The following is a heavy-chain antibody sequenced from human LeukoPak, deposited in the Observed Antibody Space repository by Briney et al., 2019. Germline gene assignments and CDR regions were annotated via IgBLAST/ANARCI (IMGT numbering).Heavy chain of an antibody. V-gene: IGHV1-2*02. D-gene: IGHD2-15*01. CDR1: GYTFTGYY. CDR2: INPNSGDT. J-gene: IGHJ4*02. CDR3: ARVYSVRSFDY. Sequence: ASVKVSCKASGYTFTGYYMHWVRQAPGQGLEWMGWINPNSGDTNYAQKFQGRVTMTRDTSINTAYMELTRLTSDDTAVYYCARVYSVRSFDYWGQGTLVTVSS.